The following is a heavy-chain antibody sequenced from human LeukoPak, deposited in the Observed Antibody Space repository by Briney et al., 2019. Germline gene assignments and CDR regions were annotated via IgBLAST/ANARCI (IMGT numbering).Heavy chain of an antibody. V-gene: IGHV1-2*02. D-gene: IGHD1-14*01. CDR1: GYTFTGFY. Sequence: GASVKVSCKASGYTFTGFYIHWVRQAPGQGLEWMGWINPNSGGTNYAQKFQDRVTMTRDTSTSTAYMELSSLKSDDTAVYYCARPLTTSGWYFDLWGRGTLVTVSS. CDR3: ARPLTTSGWYFDL. J-gene: IGHJ2*01. CDR2: INPNSGGT.